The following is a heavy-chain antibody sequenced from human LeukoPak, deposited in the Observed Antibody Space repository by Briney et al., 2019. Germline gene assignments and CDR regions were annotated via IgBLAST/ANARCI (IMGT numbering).Heavy chain of an antibody. CDR1: SGSIKIHY. Sequence: PSETLSLTCAVSSGSIKIHYWGWIRQPPGKGLQWIGDIYYTGKNNYNPSLKSRVTISLDTSKDHLSLNLTSVLTADTAIYYPVRRDTGWNYFDYWGQGILVTVSS. CDR2: IYYTGKN. V-gene: IGHV4-59*08. J-gene: IGHJ4*02. D-gene: IGHD6-19*01. CDR3: VRRDTGWNYFDY.